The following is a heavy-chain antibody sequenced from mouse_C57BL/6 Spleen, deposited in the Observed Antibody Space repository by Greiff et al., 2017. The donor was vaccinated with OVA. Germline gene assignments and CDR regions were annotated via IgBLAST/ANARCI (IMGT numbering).Heavy chain of an antibody. CDR2: INPGSGGT. V-gene: IGHV1-54*01. CDR3: ARDYYAMDH. J-gene: IGHJ4*01. Sequence: VHLVESGAELVRPGTSVKVSCKASGYAFTNYLIEWVKQRPGQGLEWIGVINPGSGGTNYNEKFKGKATLTADKSSSTAYMQLSSLTSEDSAVYFCARDYYAMDHWGQGTSVTVSS. CDR1: GYAFTNYL.